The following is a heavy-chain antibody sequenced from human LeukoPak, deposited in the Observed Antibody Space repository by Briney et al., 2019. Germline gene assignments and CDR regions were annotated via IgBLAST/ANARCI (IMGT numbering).Heavy chain of an antibody. CDR3: AMNYYDSSRYFPFDF. CDR2: TSGSGGIT. Sequence: GGSLRLSCAASGFIFTNCAMTWVRQAPGNGLEWVSTTSGSGGITYYADSVKGRFTISRDNSRNTLFQQMNNLRAEDTAVYYCAMNYYDSSRYFPFDFWGQGTLVTVSS. D-gene: IGHD3-22*01. J-gene: IGHJ4*02. CDR1: GFIFTNCA. V-gene: IGHV3-23*01.